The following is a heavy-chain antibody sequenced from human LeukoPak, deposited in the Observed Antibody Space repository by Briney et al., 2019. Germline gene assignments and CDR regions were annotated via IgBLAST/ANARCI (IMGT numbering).Heavy chain of an antibody. CDR1: GFTFSSYC. D-gene: IGHD3-3*01. CDR2: INPDGSEK. J-gene: IGHJ5*02. Sequence: GGSLRLSCAASGFTFSSYCMSWVRQAPGKGLEWMGNINPDGSEKYYAHSVKGRFTISRDNAKNSLYLQMNSLRSEDTAVYYCAREVNYDFWSGSADWFDPWGQGTLVTVSS. CDR3: AREVNYDFWSGSADWFDP. V-gene: IGHV3-7*01.